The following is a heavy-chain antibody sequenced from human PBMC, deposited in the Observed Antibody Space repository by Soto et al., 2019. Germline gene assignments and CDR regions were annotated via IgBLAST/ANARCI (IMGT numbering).Heavy chain of an antibody. CDR3: AKDQSITMIYYFDY. D-gene: IGHD3-22*01. V-gene: IGHV3-30*18. J-gene: IGHJ4*02. Sequence: QVQLVESGGGVVQPGRSLRLSCAASGFTFSSYGMHWVRQAPGKGLEWVAVISYDGSNKYYADSVKGRFTISRDNSKNTLYLQMNSLRAEDTAVYYCAKDQSITMIYYFDYWGQGTLVTVSS. CDR1: GFTFSSYG. CDR2: ISYDGSNK.